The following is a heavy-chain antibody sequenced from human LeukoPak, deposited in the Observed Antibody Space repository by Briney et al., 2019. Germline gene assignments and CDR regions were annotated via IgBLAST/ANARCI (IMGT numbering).Heavy chain of an antibody. D-gene: IGHD3-3*01. CDR3: ARTILAYYFDY. CDR1: GYTFTSYY. Sequence: GASVKVSCKASGYTFTSYYIHWVRQAPGQGLEWMGIINPGDGSTSYVQKFQGRVTITADKSTSTAYMELSSLRSEDTAVYYCARTILAYYFDYWGQGTLVTVSS. CDR2: INPGDGST. J-gene: IGHJ4*02. V-gene: IGHV1-46*01.